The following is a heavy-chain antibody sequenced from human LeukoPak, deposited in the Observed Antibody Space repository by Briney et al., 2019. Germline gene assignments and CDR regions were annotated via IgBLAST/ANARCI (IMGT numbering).Heavy chain of an antibody. CDR2: ISGSGDST. D-gene: IGHD5-24*01. V-gene: IGHV3-23*01. J-gene: IGHJ4*02. CDR1: GFTFSSYV. Sequence: PGGSLRLSCAASGFTFSSYVMSWVRQAPGKGLEWVSGISGSGDSTYYADSVKGRFTISRDNSKHMLYLQMNSLTAEDTAVYYCAGRGSRDGYKDYWGQGTQVTVSS. CDR3: AGRGSRDGYKDY.